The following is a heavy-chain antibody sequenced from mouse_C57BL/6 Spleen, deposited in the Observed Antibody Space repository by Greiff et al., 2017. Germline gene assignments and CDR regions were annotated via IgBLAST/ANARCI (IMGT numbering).Heavy chain of an antibody. V-gene: IGHV1-52*01. D-gene: IGHD1-1*01. J-gene: IGHJ1*03. Sequence: VQLQQPGAELVRPGSSVKLSCKASGYTFTSYWMHWVKQRPIQGLEWIGNIDPSDSETHYNQKFKDKATLTVDKSSSTAYMQLSSLTSEDSAVYYCAVTTVSPSYWYFDVWGTGTTVTVSS. CDR3: AVTTVSPSYWYFDV. CDR2: IDPSDSET. CDR1: GYTFTSYW.